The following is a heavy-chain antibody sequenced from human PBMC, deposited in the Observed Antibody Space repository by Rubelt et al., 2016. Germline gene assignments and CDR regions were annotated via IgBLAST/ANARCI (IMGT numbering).Heavy chain of an antibody. J-gene: IGHJ4*02. CDR1: GFTFSSNW. CDR2: VTSDGSGT. D-gene: IGHD5-18*01. V-gene: IGHV3-74*02. Sequence: EVQLVESGGGLVKPGGSLRLSCAASGFTFSSNWMHWVRQAPGKGLEWVARVTSDGSGTTYADSVRGRVTISRDNAKNRLYLQMNSLRAEETGVYHCATRSFGYRYGTEVESWGQGTLVAV. CDR3: ATRSFGYRYGTEVES.